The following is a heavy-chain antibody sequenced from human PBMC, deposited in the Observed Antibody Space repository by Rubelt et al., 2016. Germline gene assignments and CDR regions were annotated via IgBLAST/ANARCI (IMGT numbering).Heavy chain of an antibody. CDR2: ISNGGSTI. Sequence: EVQLVESGGGLIQPGGSLRLSCATSGFTFSTYEMNWVRQAPGKGLEWVSYISNGGSTIYYADSVKGRLTISRGNAKNSLYLQMNSLRDEDTAVYYCARGLDESWGQGTLVTVSS. V-gene: IGHV3-48*03. J-gene: IGHJ5*02. CDR1: GFTFSTYE. D-gene: IGHD3/OR15-3a*01. CDR3: ARGLDES.